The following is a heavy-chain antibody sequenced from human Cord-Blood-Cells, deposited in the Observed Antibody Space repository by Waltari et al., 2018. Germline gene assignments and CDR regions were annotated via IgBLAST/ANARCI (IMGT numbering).Heavy chain of an antibody. J-gene: IGHJ3*02. CDR3: ARGGLERQGDAFDI. D-gene: IGHD1-1*01. Sequence: QVQLVQSGAEVKKPGSSVKVSCKASVGTFSTYALSWVRQAPGQGLEWMGGIIPIFGTANYAQKFQGRVTITADESTSTAYMELSSLRSEDTAVYYCARGGLERQGDAFDIWGQGTMVTVSS. CDR1: VGTFSTYA. CDR2: IIPIFGTA. V-gene: IGHV1-69*01.